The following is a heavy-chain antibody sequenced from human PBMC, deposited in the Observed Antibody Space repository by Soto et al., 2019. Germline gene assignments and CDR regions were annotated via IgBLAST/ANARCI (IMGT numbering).Heavy chain of an antibody. Sequence: PWGSLRLSCAASGFTFVNAWIILFRHSPVKWLEWVVRIKSKTDGGTTGYAAPVKGRFTISRDDSKNTLYLQMNSLKTEDTAVYYCTTDGGIVVVPARYYYYGMDVWGQGTTVTVSS. CDR1: GFTFVNAW. V-gene: IGHV3-15*01. CDR3: TTDGGIVVVPARYYYYGMDV. CDR2: IKSKTDGGTT. J-gene: IGHJ6*02. D-gene: IGHD2-2*01.